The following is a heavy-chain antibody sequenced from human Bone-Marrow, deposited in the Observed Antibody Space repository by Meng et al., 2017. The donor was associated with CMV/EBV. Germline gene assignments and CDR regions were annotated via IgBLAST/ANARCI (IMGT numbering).Heavy chain of an antibody. D-gene: IGHD6-25*01. CDR1: GGSFSGYY. V-gene: IGHV4-34*01. CDR2: INHSGST. CDR3: ARGAGYGMDV. Sequence: SETLSLTCAVYGGSFSGYYWSWIRQPPGKGLEWIGEINHSGSTNYNPSLKSRVTISVDTSKNQFSLKLSSVTAADTAVYYCARGAGYGMDVWGQGTTVTDSS. J-gene: IGHJ6*02.